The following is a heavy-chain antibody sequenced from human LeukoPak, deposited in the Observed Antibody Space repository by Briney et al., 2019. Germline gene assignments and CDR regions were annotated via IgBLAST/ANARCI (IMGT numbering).Heavy chain of an antibody. CDR3: AKGSYSSSSGLFDY. V-gene: IGHV3-48*01. CDR1: GFTFTSYG. Sequence: PGGSLRLSCEASGFTFTSYGMHWVRQSPGKGLEWVSFIFSSTLVNYADSVKGRFTISRDNAKNSLYLQMNSLRAEDTAVYYCAKGSYSSSSGLFDYWGQGTLVTVSS. J-gene: IGHJ4*02. D-gene: IGHD6-6*01. CDR2: IFSSTLV.